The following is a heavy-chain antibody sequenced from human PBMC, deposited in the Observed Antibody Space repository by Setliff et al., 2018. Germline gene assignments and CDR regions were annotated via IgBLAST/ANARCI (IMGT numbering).Heavy chain of an antibody. CDR3: AREVYSDSSGYYYETPWFDP. J-gene: IGHJ5*02. V-gene: IGHV3-23*01. CDR1: GLIFGNYA. CDR2: ISGSGRNT. D-gene: IGHD3-22*01. Sequence: PGGSLRLSCAASGLIFGNYAMNWVRQAPGKGLEWVSGISGSGRNTYYADSVKGRFTISRDNSQNTVFLQVNSLRPEDSAVYYCAREVYSDSSGYYYETPWFDPWGQGTLVTVSS.